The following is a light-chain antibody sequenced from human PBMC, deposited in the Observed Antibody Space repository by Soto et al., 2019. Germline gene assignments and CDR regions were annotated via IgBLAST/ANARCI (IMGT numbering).Light chain of an antibody. V-gene: IGLV1-47*01. CDR3: SSYAGSSLV. CDR1: TSNIGINF. CDR2: MND. J-gene: IGLJ3*02. Sequence: QSVLTQPPSASGTPGQRVTISCSGSTSNIGINFVYWYQQLPGTAPKLLIYMNDQRPSGVPDRFSGSKSGTSASLAISGLRSEDEADYYCSSYAGSSLVFGGGTKLTVL.